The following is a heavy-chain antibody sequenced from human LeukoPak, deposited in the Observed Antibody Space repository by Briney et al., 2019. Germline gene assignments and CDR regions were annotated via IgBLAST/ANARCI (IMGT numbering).Heavy chain of an antibody. J-gene: IGHJ6*02. CDR3: TTDSEAYYDILTPYYYGMDV. CDR2: IKSKTDGGTT. V-gene: IGHV3-15*01. D-gene: IGHD3-9*01. Sequence: GGSLRLSCAASGFTFSNAWMSWVRQAPGKGLEWVARIKSKTDGGTTDYAAPVKGRFTISRDDSKTTLYLQMNSLKTEDTAVYYCTTDSEAYYDILTPYYYGMDVWGQGTTVTVSS. CDR1: GFTFSNAW.